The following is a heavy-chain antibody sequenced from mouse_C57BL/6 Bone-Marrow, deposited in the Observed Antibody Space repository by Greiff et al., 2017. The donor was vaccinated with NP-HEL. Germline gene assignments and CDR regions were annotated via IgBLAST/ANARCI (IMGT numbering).Heavy chain of an antibody. Sequence: EVQGVESGGGLVQPGGSMKLSCVASGFTFSNYWMNWVRQSPEKGLEWVAQIRLKSDNYATHYAESVKGRFTISRDDSKSSVYLQMNNLRAEDTGIYYCTGGARRDFDYWGQGTTLTVSS. J-gene: IGHJ2*01. CDR2: IRLKSDNYAT. CDR1: GFTFSNYW. V-gene: IGHV6-3*01. D-gene: IGHD3-2*02. CDR3: TGGARRDFDY.